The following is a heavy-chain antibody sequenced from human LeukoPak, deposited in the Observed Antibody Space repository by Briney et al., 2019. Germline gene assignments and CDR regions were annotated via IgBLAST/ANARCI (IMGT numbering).Heavy chain of an antibody. CDR2: ISGSGGST. CDR1: GFTFSSYA. J-gene: IGHJ4*02. Sequence: PGGSLRLSCAASGFTFSSYAMSWVRQAPGKGLEWISAISGSGGSTYYADSVKGRFTISRDNSKNTLYLQMNSLRAEDTAVYYCAKENGYYYDSSVLLGYWGQGTLVTVSS. V-gene: IGHV3-23*01. CDR3: AKENGYYYDSSVLLGY. D-gene: IGHD3-22*01.